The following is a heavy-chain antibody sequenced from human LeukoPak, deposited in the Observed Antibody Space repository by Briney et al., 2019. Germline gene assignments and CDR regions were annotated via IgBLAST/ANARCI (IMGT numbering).Heavy chain of an antibody. J-gene: IGHJ4*02. CDR1: GGSITSSTW. CDR3: ASGGLVSRYLDH. V-gene: IGHV4-4*02. Sequence: KPSETLSLTCAVSGGSITSSTWWTWVRQPPGKGLEWIGEVFYSGSTNSNPSLKSRLTMPVDESKHEFSLKLTAVTAADTAVYYCASGGLVSRYLDHWGQGALVNVSP. D-gene: IGHD3-9*01. CDR2: VFYSGST.